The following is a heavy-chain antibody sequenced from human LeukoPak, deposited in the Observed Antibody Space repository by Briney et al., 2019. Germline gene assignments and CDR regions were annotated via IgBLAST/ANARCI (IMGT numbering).Heavy chain of an antibody. V-gene: IGHV3-23*01. CDR2: ISGSGDGT. CDR1: GFTFSSSA. CDR3: ARGDGYYYNFDD. D-gene: IGHD5-24*01. J-gene: IGHJ4*02. Sequence: GGSLRLSCAASGFTFSSSAMSWVRQAPGKGLEWVSVISGSGDGTYYADSVKGRFTISRDNAKNSLYLQLNSLRAEDTAVYYCARGDGYYYNFDDWGQGTLVTVSS.